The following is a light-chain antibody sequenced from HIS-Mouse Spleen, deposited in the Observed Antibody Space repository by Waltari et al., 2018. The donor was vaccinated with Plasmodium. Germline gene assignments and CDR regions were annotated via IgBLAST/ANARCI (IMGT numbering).Light chain of an antibody. CDR2: AAS. J-gene: IGKJ2*01. CDR1: QGISSY. Sequence: AIRITQPPSSFSASPGDRVTITCRASQGISSYLAWYQQKPGKAPKLLIYAASTLQSGVPSRFSGSGSGTDFTLTISCLQSEDFATYYCQQYYSYPYTFGQGTKLEIK. CDR3: QQYYSYPYT. V-gene: IGKV1-8*01.